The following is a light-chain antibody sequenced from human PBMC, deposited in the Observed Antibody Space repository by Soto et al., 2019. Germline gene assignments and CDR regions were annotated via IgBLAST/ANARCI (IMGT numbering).Light chain of an antibody. J-gene: IGLJ1*01. CDR3: SSYTSISTLYV. CDR2: EVS. Sequence: QSALTQPASVSGSPGQSITISCTGTSSDVGGYNYVSWYQQHPGKAPKLMIYEVSHRPSGVSNRFSGSKSDNTASLTISGLHAEDEADYYCSSYTSISTLYVFGTGTKLTVL. V-gene: IGLV2-14*01. CDR1: SSDVGGYNY.